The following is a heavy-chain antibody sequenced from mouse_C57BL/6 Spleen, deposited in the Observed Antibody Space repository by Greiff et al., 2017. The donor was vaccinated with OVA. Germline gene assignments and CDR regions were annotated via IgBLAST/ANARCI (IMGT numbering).Heavy chain of an antibody. Sequence: VQGVESGAELVKPGASVKLSCTASGFIITDYYMHWVKQRTEQGLEWSGRIDPEAGETKYDPKFQGKATRTADTSSNAAYLQLSSLTSEDTAVYYCARRYYGQYYAMDYWGQGTAVTVSS. CDR2: IDPEAGET. CDR1: GFIITDYY. CDR3: ARRYYGQYYAMDY. J-gene: IGHJ4*01. D-gene: IGHD1-1*01. V-gene: IGHV14-2*01.